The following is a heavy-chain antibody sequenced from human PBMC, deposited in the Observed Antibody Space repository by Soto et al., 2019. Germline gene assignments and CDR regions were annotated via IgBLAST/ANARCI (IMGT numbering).Heavy chain of an antibody. Sequence: QVQLQESGPGLVKPSQTLSLTCTVSGGSISSGGYYWSWIRQHPGKGLEWIGYIYYIGSTYYNPSLKSRVAISVDTSKSQFSLKLSSVPAADTAVYYCARFYMVRGVMGAFDIWGQGTMVTVSS. V-gene: IGHV4-31*03. CDR2: IYYIGST. D-gene: IGHD3-10*01. CDR1: GGSISSGGYY. J-gene: IGHJ3*02. CDR3: ARFYMVRGVMGAFDI.